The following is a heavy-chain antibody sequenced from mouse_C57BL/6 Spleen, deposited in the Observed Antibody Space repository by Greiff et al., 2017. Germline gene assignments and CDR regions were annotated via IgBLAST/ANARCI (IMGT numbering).Heavy chain of an antibody. CDR3: TRRGNWDWYFDV. CDR2: IRNKANNHAT. J-gene: IGHJ1*03. D-gene: IGHD4-1*01. Sequence: EVQGVESGGGLVQPGGSMKLSCAASGFTFSDAWMDWVRQSPEKGLEWVAEIRNKANNHATYYAESVKGRFTISRDDSKSSVYLQMNSLRAEDTGIYYCTRRGNWDWYFDVWGTGTTVTVSS. V-gene: IGHV6-6*01. CDR1: GFTFSDAW.